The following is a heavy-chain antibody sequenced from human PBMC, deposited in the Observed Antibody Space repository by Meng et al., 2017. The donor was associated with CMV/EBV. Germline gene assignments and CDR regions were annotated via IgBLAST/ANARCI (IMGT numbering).Heavy chain of an antibody. D-gene: IGHD1-26*01. CDR1: GFTFSSYS. Sequence: GGSLRLSCAASGFTFSSYSMNWVRQAPGKGLEWVSSISSSSSYIYYADSVKGRFTISRDNAKNSLYLRMNSLRAEDTAVYYCARGPGGGSYYFDYWGQGTLVTVSS. V-gene: IGHV3-21*01. CDR2: ISSSSSYI. J-gene: IGHJ4*02. CDR3: ARGPGGGSYYFDY.